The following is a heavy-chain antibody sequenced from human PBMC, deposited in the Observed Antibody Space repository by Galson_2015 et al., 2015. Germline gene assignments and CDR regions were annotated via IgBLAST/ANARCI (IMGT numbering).Heavy chain of an antibody. J-gene: IGHJ4*02. Sequence: SLRLSCAPSGFTFSAYWMNWVRQAPGQGLEWVADINPAGGDKYYGDSVKARFTISRDNAKNSLFLQMNSLRAEDTAVYYCARDIGAAGAVAGLDYWGQGTLGTVSS. V-gene: IGHV3-7*03. CDR1: GFTFSAYW. CDR2: INPAGGDK. D-gene: IGHD6-19*01. CDR3: ARDIGAAGAVAGLDY.